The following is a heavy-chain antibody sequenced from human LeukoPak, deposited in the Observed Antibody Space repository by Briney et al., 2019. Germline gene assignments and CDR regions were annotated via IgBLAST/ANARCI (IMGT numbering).Heavy chain of an antibody. D-gene: IGHD3-16*02. V-gene: IGHV3-49*03. CDR3: TRDRVSDYVWGSYRCESDY. Sequence: PGGSLRLSCTASGFTFGDYAMSWFRQAPGKGLEWVGFIRSKAYGGTTEYAASVKGRFTISRDDSKSIAYLQMNSLKTEDTAVYYCTRDRVSDYVWGSYRCESDYWGQGTLVTVSS. CDR2: IRSKAYGGTT. J-gene: IGHJ4*02. CDR1: GFTFGDYA.